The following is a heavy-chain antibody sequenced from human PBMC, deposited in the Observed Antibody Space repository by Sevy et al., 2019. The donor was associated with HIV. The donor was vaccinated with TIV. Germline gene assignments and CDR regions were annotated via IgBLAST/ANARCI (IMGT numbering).Heavy chain of an antibody. D-gene: IGHD3-22*01. Sequence: GGSLRLSCAASGFTFSNYAMNWVRQAPGKGLEWVSGISGSGGSGDKTNYADSVKGRFTISRDDFKNSLYLQLNSLRAEDTAIYYCARKYDSSGYFDYSGQGTLVTVSS. CDR2: ISGSGGSGDKT. CDR3: ARKYDSSGYFDY. J-gene: IGHJ4*02. CDR1: GFTFSNYA. V-gene: IGHV3-23*01.